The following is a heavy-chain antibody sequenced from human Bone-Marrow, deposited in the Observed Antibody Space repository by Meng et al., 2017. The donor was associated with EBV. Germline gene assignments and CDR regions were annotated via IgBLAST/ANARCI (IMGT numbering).Heavy chain of an antibody. CDR2: INPNSGGT. CDR3: ARVLGVIAAVPGY. V-gene: IGHV1-2*06. CDR1: GYTFTGYY. D-gene: IGHD6-13*01. J-gene: IGHJ4*02. Sequence: QGRLVQSGGEGKEPGAPVKGSCKASGYTFTGYYMHWVRQAPGQGLEWMGRINPNSGGTNYAQKFQGRVTMTRDTSISTAYMELSRLRSDDTAVYYCARVLGVIAAVPGYWGQGTLVTVSS.